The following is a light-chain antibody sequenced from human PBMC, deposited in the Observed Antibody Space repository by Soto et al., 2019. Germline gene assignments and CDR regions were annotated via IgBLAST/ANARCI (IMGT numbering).Light chain of an antibody. J-gene: IGKJ1*01. CDR1: ETVSKS. Sequence: DIQMTQSPSTLPASAGDRVTITCRACETVSKSLNWYRQRPGRAPELLVYATSHLQNGVPSRFSGSGSGTAFTLAISSLQPEDFATYYSQQSYDMPPTFGQGTRVEI. CDR2: ATS. V-gene: IGKV1-39*01. CDR3: QQSYDMPPT.